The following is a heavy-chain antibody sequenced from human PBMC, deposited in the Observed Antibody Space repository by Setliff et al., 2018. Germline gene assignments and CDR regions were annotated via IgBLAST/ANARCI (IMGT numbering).Heavy chain of an antibody. Sequence: PSETLSLTCTVSGGSISNSTFYWGWIRQPPGKGLEWIGRIYHGGKTYYNTSIESRLTISVDTSKTQFSLKLRSVTAADTAVYCARTGTYRYFDSWGQGTLVTVSS. D-gene: IGHD1-1*01. CDR1: GGSISNSTFY. J-gene: IGHJ4*02. CDR3: ARTGTYRYFDS. V-gene: IGHV4-39*01. CDR2: IYHGGKT.